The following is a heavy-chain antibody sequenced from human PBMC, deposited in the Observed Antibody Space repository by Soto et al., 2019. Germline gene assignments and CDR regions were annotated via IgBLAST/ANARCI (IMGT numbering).Heavy chain of an antibody. CDR1: GGTFSSYA. CDR2: IIPIFGTA. CDR3: ARAAAAGTKGMDV. D-gene: IGHD6-13*01. Sequence: QVLLVQSGAEVKKPGSSVKVSCKASGGTFSSYAISWVRQAPGQGLEWMEGIIPIFGTANYAQKFQGRTTITADESTSTAYMELSSLRSEDTAVYYCARAAAAGTKGMDVWGQGTTVTVSS. J-gene: IGHJ6*02. V-gene: IGHV1-69*12.